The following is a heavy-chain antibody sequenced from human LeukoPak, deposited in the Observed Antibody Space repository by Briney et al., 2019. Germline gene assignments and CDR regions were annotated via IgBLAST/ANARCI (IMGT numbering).Heavy chain of an antibody. CDR3: ARSPVEIAYCGGDCYIGY. CDR2: IIPIFGTA. Sequence: SVKVSCKASGGTFSSYAISWVRQAPGQGLEWKGGIIPIFGTANYAQKFQGRVTITTDESTSTAYMELSSLRSEDTAVYYCARSPVEIAYCGGDCYIGYWGQGTLVTVSS. J-gene: IGHJ4*02. V-gene: IGHV1-69*05. D-gene: IGHD2-21*02. CDR1: GGTFSSYA.